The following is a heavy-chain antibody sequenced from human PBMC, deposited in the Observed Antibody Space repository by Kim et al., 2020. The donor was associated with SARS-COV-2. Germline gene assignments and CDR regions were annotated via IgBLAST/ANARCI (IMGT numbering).Heavy chain of an antibody. J-gene: IGHJ6*02. V-gene: IGHV4-39*01. CDR3: ARQYDFWSGYYCMDV. Sequence: PSSKGRVTLTVDTTKNQFYLTLSSVTAADTAVYYCARQYDFWSGYYCMDVWGQGTTVTVSS. D-gene: IGHD3-3*01.